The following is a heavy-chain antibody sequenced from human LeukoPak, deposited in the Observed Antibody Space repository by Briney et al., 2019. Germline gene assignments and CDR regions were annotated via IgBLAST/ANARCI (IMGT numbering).Heavy chain of an antibody. CDR3: AKGYSSSWHFDY. CDR1: GFTFSSYA. J-gene: IGHJ4*02. D-gene: IGHD6-13*01. CDR2: ISGSGGST. V-gene: IGHV3-23*01. Sequence: WGSLRLSCAASGFTFSSYAMSWVRQAPGKGLEWVSAISGSGGSTYYADSVKGRFTISRDNSKNTLYLQMNSLRAEDTAVYYCAKGYSSSWHFDYWGQGTLVTVSS.